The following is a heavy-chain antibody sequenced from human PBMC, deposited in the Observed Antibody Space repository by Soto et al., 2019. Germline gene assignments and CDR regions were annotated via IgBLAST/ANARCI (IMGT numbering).Heavy chain of an antibody. J-gene: IGHJ4*02. CDR2: ISGRGGSI. V-gene: IGHV3-23*01. CDR1: GFTFSSYA. CDR3: AKVGVGNSVTYYLDY. D-gene: IGHD3-16*01. Sequence: WGSLSLSCAASGFTFSSYAMSWGRQAPGRGLEWVSVISGRGGSIYYADSVKGRLTTSRDKSKKTLYLQMNSDRAEDTAVYYCAKVGVGNSVTYYLDYWGPGTLVTVSS.